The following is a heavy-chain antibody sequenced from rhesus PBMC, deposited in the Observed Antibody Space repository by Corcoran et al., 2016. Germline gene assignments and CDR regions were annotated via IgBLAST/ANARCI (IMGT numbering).Heavy chain of an antibody. V-gene: IGHV4-143*01. CDR1: GGSISDYYY. Sequence: QVQLQESGPGLVKPSETLSPTCAVYGGSISDYYYASWIRQPPGKGLDWIGQIYGGSGSTYYNPSLKSRVTVSKDTSKNQFSLKLSSVTAADTAVYYCARALITGTPDYWGQGVLVTVSS. CDR3: ARALITGTPDY. D-gene: IGHD1-26*01. CDR2: IYGGSGST. J-gene: IGHJ4*01.